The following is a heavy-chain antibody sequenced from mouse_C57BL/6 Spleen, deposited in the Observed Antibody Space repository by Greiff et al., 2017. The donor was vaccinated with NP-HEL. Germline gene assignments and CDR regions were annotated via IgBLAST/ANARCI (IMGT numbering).Heavy chain of an antibody. V-gene: IGHV5-16*01. CDR2: INYDGSST. J-gene: IGHJ4*01. CDR1: GFTFSDYY. Sequence: EVKLVESEGGLVQPGSSMKLSCTASGFTFSDYYMAWVRQVPEKGLEWVANINYDGSSTYYLDSLKSRFIISRDNAKNILYLQMSSLKSEDTATYYCARDQWNYAMDYWGQGTSVTVSS. CDR3: ARDQWNYAMDY.